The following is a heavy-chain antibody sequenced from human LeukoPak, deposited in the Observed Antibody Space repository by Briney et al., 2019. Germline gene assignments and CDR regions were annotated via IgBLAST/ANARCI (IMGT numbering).Heavy chain of an antibody. CDR1: GFTFSSYA. CDR3: ARGGGLFDY. D-gene: IGHD3-16*01. J-gene: IGHJ4*02. CDR2: ISYDGSNK. V-gene: IGHV3-30-3*01. Sequence: GGSLRLSCAASGFTFSSYAMSWVRQAPGKGLEWVAVISYDGSNKYYADSVKGRFTISRDNSKNTLYLQMNSLRAEDTAVYYCARGGGLFDYWGQGTLVTVSS.